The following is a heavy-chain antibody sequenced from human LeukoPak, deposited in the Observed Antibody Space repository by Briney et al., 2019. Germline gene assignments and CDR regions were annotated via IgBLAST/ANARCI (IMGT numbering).Heavy chain of an antibody. CDR2: IGHDGFI. CDR3: ARDWVYKIDY. D-gene: IGHD5-24*01. V-gene: IGHV3-74*01. CDR1: GFTFSSYV. J-gene: IGHJ4*02. Sequence: GGSLRPSCETAGFTFSSYVMHWVRRTPGKGLVWVSRIGHDGFISYADSVKGRFTISRDNAKNTLILQMNSLRAEDTAVYYCARDWVYKIDYWGRGTLVTVSS.